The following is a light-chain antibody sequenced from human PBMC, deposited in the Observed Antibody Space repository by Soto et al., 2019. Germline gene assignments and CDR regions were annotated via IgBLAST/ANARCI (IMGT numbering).Light chain of an antibody. Sequence: EIVLTQSPGTLSLSPGERATLSCRASQSVSASYLAWYQQKPGQAPRLLIYGASTRATGIPDRFSGSGSGTDCTLTISSLEPEDFAVYYCHQYGASSGTFGQGTNLEIK. CDR1: QSVSASY. CDR2: GAS. V-gene: IGKV3-20*01. J-gene: IGKJ2*01. CDR3: HQYGASSGT.